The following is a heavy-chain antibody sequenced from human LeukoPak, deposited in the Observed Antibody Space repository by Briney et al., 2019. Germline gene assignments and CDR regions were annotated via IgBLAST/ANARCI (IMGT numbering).Heavy chain of an antibody. CDR3: AKGPTYYYDSSGYPSPFDI. D-gene: IGHD3-22*01. Sequence: GRSLRLSCAASGFTFDDYAMHWVRQAPGKGLEWASGISWNSGSIGYADSVEGRFTISRDNAKNSLYLQMNSLRAEDTALYYCAKGPTYYYDSSGYPSPFDIWGQGTMVTVSS. V-gene: IGHV3-9*01. J-gene: IGHJ3*02. CDR1: GFTFDDYA. CDR2: ISWNSGSI.